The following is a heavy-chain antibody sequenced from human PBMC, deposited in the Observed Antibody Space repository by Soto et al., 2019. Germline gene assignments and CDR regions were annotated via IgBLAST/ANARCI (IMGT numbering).Heavy chain of an antibody. J-gene: IGHJ4*02. CDR3: VTIPTGEAAYSGARYN. V-gene: IGHV3-30*03. CDR1: GFTFTRSG. D-gene: IGHD5-12*01. CDR2: ISFDGINT. Sequence: QVQLVESGGGVVQPGRSLRLSCAASGFTFTRSGFHWVRQAPGKGLEWVAVISFDGINTYYGVTVKGRFTISRDDSTNTVYLQMTSLRVEDTAVYFCVTIPTGEAAYSGARYNWGQGTLVTVSS.